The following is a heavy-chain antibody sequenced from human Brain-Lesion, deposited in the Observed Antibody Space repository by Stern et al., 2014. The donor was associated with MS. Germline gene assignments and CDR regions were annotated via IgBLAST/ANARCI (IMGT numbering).Heavy chain of an antibody. CDR1: GFSLSSYW. Sequence: VQLVESGGGLVQPGGSLRLSCAGSGFSLSSYWMSWVRQAPGKGPELVANITQDGSERYNLDSVKGRFTISRDNSKNSVFLQMNSLRVDDTSVYYCARDCGSGSCYQTQYYYGVDVWGQGTTVIVSS. D-gene: IGHD2-15*01. CDR2: ITQDGSER. V-gene: IGHV3-7*01. J-gene: IGHJ6*02. CDR3: ARDCGSGSCYQTQYYYGVDV.